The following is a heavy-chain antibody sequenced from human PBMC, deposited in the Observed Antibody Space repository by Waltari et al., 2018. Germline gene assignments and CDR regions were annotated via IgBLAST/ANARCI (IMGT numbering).Heavy chain of an antibody. CDR3: ARACGGLWFVDEDTGGDYFDY. CDR1: GDTFSKYP. J-gene: IGHJ4*02. D-gene: IGHD5-18*01. V-gene: IGHV1-69*01. CDR2: IVPLFPTA. Sequence: VQLVQSGAEVKKPGSSVKVSCKASGDTFSKYPMNWLRQGPGQGLEWMGGIVPLFPTANYEKKFQGRVTITADGSTSTTYRELTSLRSDDTAVYYCARACGGLWFVDEDTGGDYFDYWGQGTLVTVSS.